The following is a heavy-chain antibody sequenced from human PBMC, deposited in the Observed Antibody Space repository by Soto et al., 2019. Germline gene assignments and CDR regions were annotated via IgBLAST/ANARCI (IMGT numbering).Heavy chain of an antibody. CDR1: GFTFSSYW. V-gene: IGHV3-7*01. CDR3: ARDRIAARLYYYYYGMDV. Sequence: PGGSLRLSCAASGFTFSSYWMSWVRQAPGKGLEWVANIKQDGSEKYYVDSVKGRFTISRDNAKNSLYLQMNSLRAEDTAVYYCARDRIAARLYYYYYGMDVWGQGTTVTVSS. J-gene: IGHJ6*02. D-gene: IGHD6-6*01. CDR2: IKQDGSEK.